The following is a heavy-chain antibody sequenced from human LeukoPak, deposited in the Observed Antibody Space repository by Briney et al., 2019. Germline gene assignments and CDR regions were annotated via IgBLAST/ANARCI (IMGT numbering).Heavy chain of an antibody. V-gene: IGHV3-23*01. Sequence: QPGGSLRLSCATPGLAVSTSVIYWFRQAPGKGLEWVSDIKGRHAQPSYADSVKGRFSISRDDSKNTVYLEINSLRAEDTALYYCAKVGVRINSGDYWGQGTLVTVSS. D-gene: IGHD3-10*01. J-gene: IGHJ4*02. CDR2: IKGRHAQP. CDR3: AKVGVRINSGDY. CDR1: GLAVSTSV.